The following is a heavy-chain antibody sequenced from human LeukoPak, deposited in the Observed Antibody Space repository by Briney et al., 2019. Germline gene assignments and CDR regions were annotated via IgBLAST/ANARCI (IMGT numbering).Heavy chain of an antibody. CDR2: INPSGGST. CDR3: ARDDRRLIDY. D-gene: IGHD6-25*01. Sequence: ASVKVSCKASGYTFTSYYMHWVRQAPGQGLEWMGIINPSGGSTSHAQKFQGRVTMTRDMSTSTVYMELSSLRSEDTAVYYCARDDRRLIDYWGQGTLVTVSS. V-gene: IGHV1-46*01. CDR1: GYTFTSYY. J-gene: IGHJ4*02.